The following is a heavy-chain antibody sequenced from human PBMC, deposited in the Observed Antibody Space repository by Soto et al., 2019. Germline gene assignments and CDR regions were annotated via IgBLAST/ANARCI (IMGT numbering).Heavy chain of an antibody. J-gene: IGHJ4*02. Sequence: EVQLVETGGGLIQPGGSLRLSCAASGFTVSGDYVSWVRQAPGKGLECVSVIHFGGNTYYADSVKGRFTVSRDNSKNTLYLQMNSLRVEDTAIYFCTKVSPQWLVHDYWGQGTLVTVSP. V-gene: IGHV3-53*02. D-gene: IGHD6-19*01. CDR1: GFTVSGDY. CDR2: IHFGGNT. CDR3: TKVSPQWLVHDY.